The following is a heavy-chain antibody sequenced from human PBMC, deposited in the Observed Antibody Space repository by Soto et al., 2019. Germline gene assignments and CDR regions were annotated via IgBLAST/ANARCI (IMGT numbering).Heavy chain of an antibody. D-gene: IGHD3-10*01. J-gene: IGHJ6*02. Sequence: QVQLVESGGGVVQPGRSQRLSCAASGFTFRIYAMHWVRQAPGKGLEWIGAISYDGNSEYYAESVEGRFTISRDNSMDTLFLQMNVLSHNDTAVYYCATNAGGPYYYYYYGMDVWGQGTTVTVSS. CDR3: ATNAGGPYYYYYYGMDV. V-gene: IGHV3-30-3*01. CDR2: ISYDGNSE. CDR1: GFTFRIYA.